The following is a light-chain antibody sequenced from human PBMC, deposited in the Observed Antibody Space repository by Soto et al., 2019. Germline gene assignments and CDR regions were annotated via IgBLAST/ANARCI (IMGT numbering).Light chain of an antibody. CDR1: QGIETS. CDR3: QQLHGYTIT. Sequence: ILLTQSPSSLSASVGERFTITCRASQGIETSLAWYQKKTGKAPKLLIYAPSNFQSGVPSRFRGSGYGTHLTLTISSMKTEDFETYYCQQLHGYTITFGQGTRLEIK. V-gene: IGKV1-9*01. CDR2: APS. J-gene: IGKJ5*01.